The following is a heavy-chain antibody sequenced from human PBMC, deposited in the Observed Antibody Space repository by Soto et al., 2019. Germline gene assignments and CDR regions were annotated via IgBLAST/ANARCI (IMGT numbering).Heavy chain of an antibody. J-gene: IGHJ4*02. D-gene: IGHD6-13*01. CDR3: ARDPYSSSWSYFDY. V-gene: IGHV1-18*01. CDR1: GYTFTSYG. CDR2: ISAYNGNT. Sequence: QVQLVQSGAEVKKPGASVKVSCKASGYTFTSYGISWVRQAPGQGIEWMGWISAYNGNTNYAQKLQGRVTMTPDTSTSTDYMELRSLRSDDTAVYYCARDPYSSSWSYFDYWGQGTLVTVSS.